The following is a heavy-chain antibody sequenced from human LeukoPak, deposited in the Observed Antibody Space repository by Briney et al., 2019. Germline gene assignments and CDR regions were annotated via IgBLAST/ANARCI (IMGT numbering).Heavy chain of an antibody. V-gene: IGHV1-18*01. CDR3: ARMVRGVIYYYYYMDV. J-gene: IGHJ6*03. Sequence: ASVKVSCKASGYTFTSYGISWVRQAPGQGLEWMGWISAYNGNTNYAQKLQGRVTMTTDTSTSTAYMELRSLRSDDTAVYYCARMVRGVIYYYYYMDVWGKGTTVTVSS. CDR2: ISAYNGNT. D-gene: IGHD3-10*01. CDR1: GYTFTSYG.